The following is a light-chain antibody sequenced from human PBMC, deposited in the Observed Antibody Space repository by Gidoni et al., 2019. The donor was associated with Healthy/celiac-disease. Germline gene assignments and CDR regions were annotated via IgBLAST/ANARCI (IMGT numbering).Light chain of an antibody. CDR1: PSISSY. V-gene: IGKV1-39*01. CDR2: AAS. J-gene: IGKJ2*01. CDR3: QQCYSTPYT. Sequence: DIQMTKCPSSLSASVGDRVTLTGRASPSISSYLNWYQQKPGKAPKLLIYAASSLQRGVPSRFSGSGSGTDFTLTISSLQPEDFATYYCQQCYSTPYTFGQGTKLEIK.